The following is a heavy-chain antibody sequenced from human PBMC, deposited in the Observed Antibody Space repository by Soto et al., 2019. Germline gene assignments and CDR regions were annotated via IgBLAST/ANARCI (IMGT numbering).Heavy chain of an antibody. J-gene: IGHJ4*02. CDR2: INAGNGNT. CDR1: GYTFTSYA. Sequence: QVQLVQSGAEVKKPGASVKVSCKASGYTFTSYAMHWVRQAPGQRLEWMGWINAGNGNTKFSQKFQGRVPITRDTSASTAYMELSSLRSEDTAVYYCARDLDFGGTGTTSLVWGQGTLVTVSS. V-gene: IGHV1-3*01. D-gene: IGHD1-7*01. CDR3: ARDLDFGGTGTTSLV.